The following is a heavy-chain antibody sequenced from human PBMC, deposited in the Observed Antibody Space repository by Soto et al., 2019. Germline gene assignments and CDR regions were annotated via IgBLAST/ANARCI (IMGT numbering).Heavy chain of an antibody. CDR1: GFTFSDYY. J-gene: IGHJ5*02. Sequence: QVQLVESGGGLVKPGGSLRLSCAASGFTFSDYYMSWIRQAPGRGLEWISYISTSSIYTIYADSVKGRFTISRDNAKNSRYLQMNSLRAEDTAVYYCAGMYYYGSGEHTWFDPWCQGTLVTVSS. D-gene: IGHD3-10*01. CDR2: ISTSSIYT. CDR3: AGMYYYGSGEHTWFDP. V-gene: IGHV3-11*05.